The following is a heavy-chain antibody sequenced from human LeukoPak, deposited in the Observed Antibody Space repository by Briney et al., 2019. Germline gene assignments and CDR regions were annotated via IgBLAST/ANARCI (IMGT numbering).Heavy chain of an antibody. Sequence: ASVKVSCKASGYTFTSYYMHWVQQAPGQGLEWMGIINPSGGSTSYAQKFQGRVTMTRDTSTSTVYMELSSLRSEDTAVYYCARDSRLNHILTGSIGPYWYFDLWGRGTLVTVSS. CDR3: ARDSRLNHILTGSIGPYWYFDL. J-gene: IGHJ2*01. CDR2: INPSGGST. V-gene: IGHV1-46*03. CDR1: GYTFTSYY. D-gene: IGHD3-9*01.